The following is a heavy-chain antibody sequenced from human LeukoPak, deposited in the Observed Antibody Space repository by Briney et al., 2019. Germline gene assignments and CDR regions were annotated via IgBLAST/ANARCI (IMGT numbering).Heavy chain of an antibody. CDR1: GFTFSNYA. D-gene: IGHD5-18*01. J-gene: IGHJ4*02. CDR3: ARRGHGYGSPFDY. V-gene: IGHV3-23*01. CDR2: TGGSGGST. Sequence: GGSLRLSCAASGFTFSNYAMSWVRQAPGKGLEWVSATGGSGGSTSYTDSVKGRFSISRDNSKNTLYLQMNSLRAEDTAVYYCARRGHGYGSPFDYWGQGTLVTVSS.